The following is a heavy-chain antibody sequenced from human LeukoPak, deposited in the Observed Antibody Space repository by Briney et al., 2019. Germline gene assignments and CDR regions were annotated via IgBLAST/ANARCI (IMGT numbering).Heavy chain of an antibody. CDR1: GYSISSGYY. Sequence: PSETLSLTXAVSGYSISSGYYWGWIREPPGTGLERIGSIYHSGSTYYNPSLKSRVTISVDTSKNQFSLKLSSVTAADTAVYYCARQGLYYYDSSGTTDAFDIWGQGTMVTVSS. CDR2: IYHSGST. V-gene: IGHV4-38-2*01. CDR3: ARQGLYYYDSSGTTDAFDI. D-gene: IGHD3-22*01. J-gene: IGHJ3*02.